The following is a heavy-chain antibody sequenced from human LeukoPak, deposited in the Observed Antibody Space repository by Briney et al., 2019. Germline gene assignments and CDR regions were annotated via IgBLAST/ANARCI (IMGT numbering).Heavy chain of an antibody. V-gene: IGHV4-59*08. CDR3: ARHIGGGIEDMDV. D-gene: IGHD3-16*02. Sequence: SETLSLTCTVSGASMSDYYWSWIRQSPGKGLEWIGYIYVTGSTRYNPYLQSRVTISVDTSRNQFFLKMSSVTAADTAVYYCARHIGGGIEDMDVWGTGTKVTVSS. CDR1: GASMSDYY. CDR2: IYVTGST. J-gene: IGHJ6*03.